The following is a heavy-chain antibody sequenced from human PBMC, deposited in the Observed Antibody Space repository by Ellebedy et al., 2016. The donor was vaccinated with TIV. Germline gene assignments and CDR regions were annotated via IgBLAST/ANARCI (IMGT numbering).Heavy chain of an antibody. D-gene: IGHD3-9*01. V-gene: IGHV4-38-2*02. CDR2: IYHLGGT. CDR3: ASGYYDTLTGSTGGDFDS. CDR1: NYSIGSGSY. Sequence: SETLSLTCTVSNYSIGSGSYWAWIRPPPGKGLEWVGTIYHLGGTYYSPSLKSRVTISADTSKNQLYLKLTSVTAADTAVYYCASGYYDTLTGSTGGDFDSWGQGTLVTVSS. J-gene: IGHJ4*02.